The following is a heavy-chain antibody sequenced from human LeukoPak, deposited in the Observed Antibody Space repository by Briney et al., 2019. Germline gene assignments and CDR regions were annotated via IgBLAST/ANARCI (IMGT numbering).Heavy chain of an antibody. J-gene: IGHJ4*02. D-gene: IGHD3-16*01. CDR3: ARAITFGGYYFDY. V-gene: IGHV1-18*01. Sequence: ASVKVSCKASGYTFTTYGINWVRQAPGQGLEWMGWISTYNGNTNYAQKLQGRVTMTTDTSTSTAYMELRSLTSDDTAVYYCARAITFGGYYFDYWGQGTLVTVSS. CDR2: ISTYNGNT. CDR1: GYTFTTYG.